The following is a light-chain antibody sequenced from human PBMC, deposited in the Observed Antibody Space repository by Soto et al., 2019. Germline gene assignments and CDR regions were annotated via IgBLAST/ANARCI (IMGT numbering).Light chain of an antibody. CDR2: GAS. CDR3: QQYGSSPRT. CDR1: QSVSSSY. J-gene: IGKJ1*01. Sequence: EIVLTQSPVTLSLSPGERATLSCRASQSVSSSYLAWYQQKPGQDTRLLIYGASSRATGIPDRFSGSGSGTDFIVTISRLEPEDSAVYYCQQYGSSPRTFGQGTKVEIK. V-gene: IGKV3-20*01.